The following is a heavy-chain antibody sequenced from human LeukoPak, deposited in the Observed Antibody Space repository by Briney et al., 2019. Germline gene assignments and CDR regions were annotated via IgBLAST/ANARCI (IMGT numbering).Heavy chain of an antibody. Sequence: PSETLSLTCAVYGGSFSGYYWSWIRQPPGKGLEWIGEINHSGSTNYNPSLKSRVTISVDTSKIQFSLKLSSVTAADTAVYYCARYPFLAYCGGDCYSGFDYWGEGTLVTVSS. CDR1: GGSFSGYY. J-gene: IGHJ4*02. CDR2: INHSGST. CDR3: ARYPFLAYCGGDCYSGFDY. D-gene: IGHD2-21*02. V-gene: IGHV4-34*01.